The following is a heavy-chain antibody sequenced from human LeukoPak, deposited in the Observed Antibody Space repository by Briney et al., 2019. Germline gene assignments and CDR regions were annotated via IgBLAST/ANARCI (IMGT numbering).Heavy chain of an antibody. CDR1: GFTFSSYA. V-gene: IGHV3-30-3*01. D-gene: IGHD3-16*01. CDR3: ASSSLGWGYYFDY. Sequence: GRSLRLSCAASGFTFSSYAMHWVRQAPGKGLEWVAVISYDGSNKYYADSVKGRFTTSRDNSKNTLYLQMNSLRAEDTAVYYCASSSLGWGYYFDYWGQGTLVTVSS. J-gene: IGHJ4*02. CDR2: ISYDGSNK.